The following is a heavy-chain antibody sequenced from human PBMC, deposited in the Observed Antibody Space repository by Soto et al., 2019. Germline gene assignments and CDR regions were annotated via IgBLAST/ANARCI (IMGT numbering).Heavy chain of an antibody. Sequence: QVQLVESGGGVVQPGRSLRLSCAASGFTFSSYGMHWVRQAPGKGLVWEAVIWYDGSNKYCADCVKGRFTISRDNSKNTLYLQMNSLRDEDTAVYYCTSSIAAAGTSVYWYFARWGRGTLVTVSS. CDR1: GFTFSSYG. CDR2: IWYDGSNK. D-gene: IGHD6-13*01. CDR3: TSSIAAAGTSVYWYFAR. J-gene: IGHJ2*01. V-gene: IGHV3-33*01.